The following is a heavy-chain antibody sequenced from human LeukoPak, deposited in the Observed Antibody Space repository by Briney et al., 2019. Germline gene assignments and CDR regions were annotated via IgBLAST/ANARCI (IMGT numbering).Heavy chain of an antibody. D-gene: IGHD3-22*01. CDR3: ARIYYDGGAYYRRAFDF. Sequence: SVTLSLTCTVSGGSISTYYWSWIRQPPGKGLEWIAYIYNSESTNSNPSLKSRVTISVDTSKNQFSLRLSSVTAADTAVYYCARIYYDGGAYYRRAFDFWGQGTMVGFSS. CDR1: GGSISTYY. CDR2: IYNSEST. J-gene: IGHJ3*01. V-gene: IGHV4-59*01.